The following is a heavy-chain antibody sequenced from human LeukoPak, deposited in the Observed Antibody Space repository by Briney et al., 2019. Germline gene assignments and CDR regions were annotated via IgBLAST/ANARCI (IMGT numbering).Heavy chain of an antibody. V-gene: IGHV4-4*07. CDR3: ARAGYYYGSGSPGGGYYYYYLDV. CDR2: IYTGGST. D-gene: IGHD3-10*01. Sequence: SETLSLTCAVSGGSISSYYWSWIRQPAGKGLEWMGLIYTGGSTNYNPSLKSRVTMSVDPSKTQLSLKLSSVTAADQAVYYCARAGYYYGSGSPGGGYYYYYLDVWGKGTTVTISS. CDR1: GGSISSYY. J-gene: IGHJ6*03.